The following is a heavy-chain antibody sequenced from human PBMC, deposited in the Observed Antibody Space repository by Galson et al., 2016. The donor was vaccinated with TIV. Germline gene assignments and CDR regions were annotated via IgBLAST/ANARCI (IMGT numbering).Heavy chain of an antibody. CDR2: IDPLGGGT. CDR3: ATFSGARGPFDY. V-gene: IGHV1-46*01. D-gene: IGHD2-15*01. Sequence: SVKVSCKASGYTLSHYYMHWVRQAPGQGLEWVGVIDPLGGGTTYAPQFQGRVTVTRDTSTSTVYMELTSLKSDDTAVLYCATFSGARGPFDYWGQGTLVAVSS. J-gene: IGHJ4*02. CDR1: GYTLSHYY.